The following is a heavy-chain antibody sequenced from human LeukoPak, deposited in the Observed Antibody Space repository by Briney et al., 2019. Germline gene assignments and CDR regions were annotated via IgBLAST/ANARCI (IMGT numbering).Heavy chain of an antibody. V-gene: IGHV1-8*03. Sequence: ASVTVSFTASGYTFTTYDITWVRQATGQGLEWMGWMNPNSGNTAYAQKFQGRVTITRNTSISTAYMDLSSLRSEDTAVYYCAREDYYDSGSNDYWGEGTLVTVSS. CDR2: MNPNSGNT. CDR1: GYTFTTYD. D-gene: IGHD3-22*01. J-gene: IGHJ4*02. CDR3: AREDYYDSGSNDY.